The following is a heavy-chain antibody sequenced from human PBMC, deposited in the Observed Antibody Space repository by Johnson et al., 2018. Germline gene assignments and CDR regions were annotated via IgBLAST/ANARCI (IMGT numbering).Heavy chain of an antibody. Sequence: QEQLVESGAEVTKPGASVKVSCKASGYTFTSYDLNWVRQATGPGLEWMGWMNPNSGHTGYAQTVQGSVTLTRTTTISTAYLELSSLRSEDTAVYYSARPAGVIRYYGMDVWGQGTTVTVSS. J-gene: IGHJ6*02. CDR3: ARPAGVIRYYGMDV. CDR1: GYTFTSYD. D-gene: IGHD3-10*01. V-gene: IGHV1-8*01. CDR2: MNPNSGHT.